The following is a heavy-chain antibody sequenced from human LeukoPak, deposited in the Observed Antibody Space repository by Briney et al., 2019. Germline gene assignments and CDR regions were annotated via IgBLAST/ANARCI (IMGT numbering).Heavy chain of an antibody. CDR2: INPDSGGT. D-gene: IGHD4-11*01. CDR1: GYSFTGYY. CDR3: ASGYSDYADYYNYYMDV. J-gene: IGHJ6*03. Sequence: ASVKVSCKASGYSFTGYYMHWVRQAPGQGLEWMGWINPDSGGTNYAQKFQGRVTMTRDTSITTAYMELSRLTSDDTAVYYCASGYSDYADYYNYYMDVWGKGPTVTVSS. V-gene: IGHV1-2*02.